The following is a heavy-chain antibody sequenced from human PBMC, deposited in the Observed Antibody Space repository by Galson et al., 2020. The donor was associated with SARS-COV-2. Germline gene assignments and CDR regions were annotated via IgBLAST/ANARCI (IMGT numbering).Heavy chain of an antibody. CDR2: IYYSGST. CDR1: GGSLTSSF. D-gene: IGHD3-22*01. J-gene: IGHJ4*02. V-gene: IGHV4-59*12. CDR3: ARDVIYDISSGQLDY. Sequence: SETLSLTCTVSGGSLTSSFWSWIRQPPGKGTEWIGYIYYSGSTNYNPSLKSRVTISVDTSKNQFPPKLTSVTAADTAVYYCARDVIYDISSGQLDYWGQGTLVTVSS.